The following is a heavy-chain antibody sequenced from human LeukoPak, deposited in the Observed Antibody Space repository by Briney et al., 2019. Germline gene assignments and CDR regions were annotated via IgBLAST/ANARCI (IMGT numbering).Heavy chain of an antibody. D-gene: IGHD1-1*01. CDR3: AKSSAGITWFDP. CDR2: ISSSDSII. J-gene: IGHJ5*02. V-gene: IGHV3-48*03. Sequence: GGSLRLSCAASGFTFSSYEMHWVRQAPGKGLEWVSYISSSDSIIYYADSVKGRFTISRDNAKNSLYLQMNSLRAEDTAVYYCAKSSAGITWFDPWGQGTLVTVSS. CDR1: GFTFSSYE.